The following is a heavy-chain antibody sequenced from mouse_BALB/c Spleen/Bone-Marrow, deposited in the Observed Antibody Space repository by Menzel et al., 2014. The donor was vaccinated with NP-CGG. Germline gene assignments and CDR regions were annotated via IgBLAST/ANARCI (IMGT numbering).Heavy chain of an antibody. CDR2: IYPGDGDT. CDR3: ARSDGYRDMDY. Sequence: VQLQQSGPELVKPGASVKISCKASGYALSSSWMNWVKQRPGQGLEWIGRIYPGDGDTKYNGKFKGKPTLTADKSSSTTYMQLSSLTSVDSAVYFCARSDGYRDMDYWGQGTSVTVSS. D-gene: IGHD2-3*01. J-gene: IGHJ4*01. CDR1: GYALSSSW. V-gene: IGHV1-82*01.